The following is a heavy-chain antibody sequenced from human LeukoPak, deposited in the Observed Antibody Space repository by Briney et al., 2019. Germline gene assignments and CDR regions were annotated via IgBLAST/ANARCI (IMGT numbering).Heavy chain of an antibody. Sequence: ASVKVSCKASGYTFTSYDINWVRQATGQGLEWMGWMNPNSGNTGYAQKFQGRVTMTRDTSTSTVYMELSSLRSEDTAVYYCAKDEAWGRYKDWGQGTLVTVSS. V-gene: IGHV1-8*01. J-gene: IGHJ1*01. CDR2: MNPNSGNT. CDR1: GYTFTSYD. D-gene: IGHD3-16*01. CDR3: AKDEAWGRYKD.